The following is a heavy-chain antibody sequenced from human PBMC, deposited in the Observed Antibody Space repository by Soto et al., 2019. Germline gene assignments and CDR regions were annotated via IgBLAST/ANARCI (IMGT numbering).Heavy chain of an antibody. CDR1: GGSISSSSYY. J-gene: IGHJ4*02. Sequence: GSLSLTCTVSGGSISSSSYYWGWIRQPPGKGLEWIGSIYYSGSTYYNPSLKSRVTISVDTSKNQFSLKLSSVTAADTAVYYCARMGVGNPYFDYWGQGTLVTVSS. V-gene: IGHV4-39*07. CDR2: IYYSGST. D-gene: IGHD3-16*01. CDR3: ARMGVGNPYFDY.